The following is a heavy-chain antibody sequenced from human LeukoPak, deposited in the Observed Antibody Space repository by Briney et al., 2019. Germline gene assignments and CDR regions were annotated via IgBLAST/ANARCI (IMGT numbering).Heavy chain of an antibody. Sequence: SGTLSLTCTVSGGSISSYYWSWIRQPPGKGLEWIGYIYYSGSTNSHPSLKSRVTISVDTSKNQFSLKLSSVTAADTAVYYCARSWVGATLDYWGQGTLVTV. CDR2: IYYSGST. V-gene: IGHV4-59*01. CDR3: ARSWVGATLDY. D-gene: IGHD1-26*01. CDR1: GGSISSYY. J-gene: IGHJ4*02.